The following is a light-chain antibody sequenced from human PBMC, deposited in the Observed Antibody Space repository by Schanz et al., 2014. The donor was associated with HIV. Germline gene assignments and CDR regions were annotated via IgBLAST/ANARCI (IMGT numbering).Light chain of an antibody. CDR3: QSYDSSLSGCV. Sequence: QSALTQPPSASGSPGQSVTISCTGTTSDIGNHDFVSWYQQHPGKAPKLMIYDVTKRPSGVPARFSGSKSGNTASLTVSGLQADDEADYYCQSYDSSLSGCVFGTGTKLTVL. V-gene: IGLV2-8*01. CDR1: TSDIGNHDF. J-gene: IGLJ1*01. CDR2: DVT.